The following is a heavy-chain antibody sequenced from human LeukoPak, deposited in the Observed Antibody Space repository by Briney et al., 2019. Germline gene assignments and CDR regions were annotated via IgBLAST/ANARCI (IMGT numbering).Heavy chain of an antibody. CDR3: ASTLNCSGGSCYSRFPYYGMDV. Sequence: SEALSLTCTVSGGSISSYYWSWIRQPPGKGREWIGYIYYSGSTNYNPSLKSRVTISVDTSKNQFSLKLSSVTAADTAVYYCASTLNCSGGSCYSRFPYYGMDVWGQGTTVTVSS. CDR2: IYYSGST. V-gene: IGHV4-59*08. D-gene: IGHD2-15*01. CDR1: GGSISSYY. J-gene: IGHJ6*02.